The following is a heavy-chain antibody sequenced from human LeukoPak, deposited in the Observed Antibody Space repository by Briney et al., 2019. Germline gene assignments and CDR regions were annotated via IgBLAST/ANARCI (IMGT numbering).Heavy chain of an antibody. J-gene: IGHJ4*02. CDR3: ARGGDGSGYYVIEFHY. CDR1: GFTFSSYE. D-gene: IGHD3-22*01. Sequence: LPGGSLRLSCAASGFTFSSYEMNWVRQSPGKGLEWISYIDRSGTTIHYVDSVKGRFTISRDNARESLDLQMNSLRAEDTAIYYCARGGDGSGYYVIEFHYWGRGTLVTVAS. CDR2: IDRSGTTI. V-gene: IGHV3-48*03.